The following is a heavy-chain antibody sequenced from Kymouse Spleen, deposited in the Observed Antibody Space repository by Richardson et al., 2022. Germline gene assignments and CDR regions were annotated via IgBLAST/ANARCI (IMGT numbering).Heavy chain of an antibody. CDR2: ISAYNGNT. CDR3: ARDPLYNWNFYYYYYGMDV. Sequence: QVQLVQSGAEVKKPGASVKVSCKASGYTFTSYGISWVRQAPGQGLEWMGWISAYNGNTNYAQKLQGRVTMTTDTSTSTAYMELRSLRSDDTAVYYCARDPLYNWNFYYYYYGMDVWGQGTTVTVSS. V-gene: IGHV1-18*01. D-gene: IGHD1-7*01. CDR1: GYTFTSYG. J-gene: IGHJ6*02.